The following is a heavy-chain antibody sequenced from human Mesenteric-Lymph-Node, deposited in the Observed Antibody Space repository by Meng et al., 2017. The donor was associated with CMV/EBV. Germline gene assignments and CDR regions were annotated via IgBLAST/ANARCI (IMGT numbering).Heavy chain of an antibody. CDR3: AKGLELGRSIGTRLHHYYSLDV. J-gene: IGHJ6*02. CDR2: MSFDGTTV. V-gene: IGHV3-30*04. D-gene: IGHD1-7*01. Sequence: GESLKISCAASGFIFSNYAFHWVRQAPGKGLEWVAVMSFDGTTVFYPNSVKGRFTISRDNSKNTLSLQMSSLRREDTAVYYCAKGLELGRSIGTRLHHYYSLDVWGQGTSVTVSS. CDR1: GFIFSNYA.